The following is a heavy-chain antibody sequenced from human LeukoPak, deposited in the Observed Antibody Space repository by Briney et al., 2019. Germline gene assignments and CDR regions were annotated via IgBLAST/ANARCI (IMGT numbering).Heavy chain of an antibody. CDR1: GYTFTGYY. Sequence: ASVKVSCKASGYTFTGYYMHWVRQAPGQGLEWMGWIIPIFGTANYAQKFQGRVTITTDESTSTAYMELRSLRSDDTAVYYCARLTPRYADAFDIWGQGTMVTVSS. D-gene: IGHD5-12*01. CDR2: IIPIFGTA. V-gene: IGHV1-69*05. J-gene: IGHJ3*02. CDR3: ARLTPRYADAFDI.